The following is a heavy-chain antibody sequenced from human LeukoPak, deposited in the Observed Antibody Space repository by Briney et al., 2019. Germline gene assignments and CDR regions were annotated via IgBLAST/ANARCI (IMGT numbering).Heavy chain of an antibody. J-gene: IGHJ3*02. CDR3: ARDNSWYILDLDAFDI. CDR1: GGSISSGSYY. CDR2: IYTSGST. Sequence: PSQTLSLTCTVSGGSISSGSYYWSWIRQPAGKGLEWIGRIYTSGSTNYNPSLKSRVTISADTSKNQFSLKLNSVTAADTAVYYCARDNSWYILDLDAFDIWGQGTMVTVSS. D-gene: IGHD6-13*01. V-gene: IGHV4-61*02.